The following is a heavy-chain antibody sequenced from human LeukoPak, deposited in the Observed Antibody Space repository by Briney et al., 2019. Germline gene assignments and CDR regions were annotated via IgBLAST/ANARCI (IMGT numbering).Heavy chain of an antibody. CDR3: AKGWASRMWSTFDY. D-gene: IGHD2-21*01. J-gene: IGHJ4*02. V-gene: IGHV3-23*01. CDR1: GFTFSSYA. Sequence: GGALRLSCAASGFTFSSYAMSWGREAPGKGREWGSTITGRGDRTYYADSVKGRFTISRDNSKNTLYLQMTRLRAEDPAVYYCAKGWASRMWSTFDYWGQGTLLTVSS. CDR2: ITGRGDRT.